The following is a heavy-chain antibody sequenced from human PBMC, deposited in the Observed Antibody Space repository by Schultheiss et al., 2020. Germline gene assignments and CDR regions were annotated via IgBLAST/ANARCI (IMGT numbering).Heavy chain of an antibody. CDR1: GFTFTKAW. CDR2: IKSKSDGGTI. J-gene: IGHJ4*02. D-gene: IGHD3-10*01. CDR3: TTGVGPVGSAKGSY. Sequence: GGSLRLSCAASGFTFTKAWMSWVRQAPGKGLEWVGRIKSKSDGGTIGYAAPVKGRFTISRDDSKDTLYLQMDSLKTEDTAVYFCTTGVGPVGSAKGSYWGQGTLVTVSS. V-gene: IGHV3-15*01.